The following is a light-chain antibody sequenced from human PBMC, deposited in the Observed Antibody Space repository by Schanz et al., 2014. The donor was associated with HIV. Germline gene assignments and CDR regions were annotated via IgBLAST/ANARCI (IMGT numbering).Light chain of an antibody. CDR3: CSYSASGTML. CDR2: EVS. V-gene: IGLV2-23*02. Sequence: QSVLTQPASVSGSPGQSITISCTGTSSDVGKYNLVSWYQQHPGRAPKVMIYEVSKRPSGVSNRFSGSKSGNTASLTISGLQAEDEADYYCCSYSASGTMLFGGGTKLTVL. J-gene: IGLJ2*01. CDR1: SSDVGKYNL.